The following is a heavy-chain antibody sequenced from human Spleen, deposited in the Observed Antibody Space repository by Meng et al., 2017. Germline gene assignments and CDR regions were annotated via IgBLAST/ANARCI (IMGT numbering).Heavy chain of an antibody. CDR3: ARDEDISAAGKLFGDY. Sequence: QGQLGPCGAEVKKPGAPVKVSCKASGYTFPDYWLHWVRRAPGQGLEWMGRINPKSGDTHYAQRFQGRVTMTGDTSISTAYMELSGLRSDDTAMYYCARDEDISAAGKLFGDYWGQGTLVTVSS. V-gene: IGHV1-2*06. CDR2: INPKSGDT. CDR1: GYTFPDYW. J-gene: IGHJ4*02. D-gene: IGHD6-13*01.